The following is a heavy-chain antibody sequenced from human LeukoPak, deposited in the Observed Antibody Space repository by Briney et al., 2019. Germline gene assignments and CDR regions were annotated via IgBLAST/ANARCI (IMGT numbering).Heavy chain of an antibody. Sequence: GGSLRLSCAASGFTVSSNYMSWVRQAPGKGLECVSLIYTGGSTYYADSVKGRFTISRDNAKNSLYLQMNSLRAEDTAVYYCARDAEPPTQSRFGELLPAYYYYGMDVWGQGTTVTVSS. J-gene: IGHJ6*02. CDR3: ARDAEPPTQSRFGELLPAYYYYGMDV. CDR1: GFTVSSNY. V-gene: IGHV3-53*01. CDR2: IYTGGST. D-gene: IGHD3-10*01.